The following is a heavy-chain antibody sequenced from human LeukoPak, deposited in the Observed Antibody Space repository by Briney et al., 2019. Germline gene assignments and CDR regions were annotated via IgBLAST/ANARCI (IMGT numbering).Heavy chain of an antibody. D-gene: IGHD6-13*01. Sequence: GSLRLSRVPPGFSPTDDYTCCIRPTPEGGVWCVSDISSSGSSIYYADSVKGRFTISRDNAKNSLYLQMNSLRAEDTAVYYCARGDGRWYGPNYWGQGTLVTVSS. V-gene: IGHV3-11*01. CDR3: ARGDGRWYGPNY. CDR1: GFSPTDDY. J-gene: IGHJ4*02. CDR2: ISSSGSSI.